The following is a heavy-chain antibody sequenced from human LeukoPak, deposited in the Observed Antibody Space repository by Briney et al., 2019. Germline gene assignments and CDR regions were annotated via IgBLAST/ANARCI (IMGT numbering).Heavy chain of an antibody. Sequence: ASVKVSCKASGYTFTNYDMHWVRQAPGQRLEWVGWINAGNGNTKYSQEFQGRVTITRDTSASTAYMELSSLRSEDMAVYYCARGPKWLAPSYNWFDPWGQGTLVTVSS. J-gene: IGHJ5*02. CDR2: INAGNGNT. V-gene: IGHV1-3*03. CDR1: GYTFTNYD. CDR3: ARGPKWLAPSYNWFDP. D-gene: IGHD6-19*01.